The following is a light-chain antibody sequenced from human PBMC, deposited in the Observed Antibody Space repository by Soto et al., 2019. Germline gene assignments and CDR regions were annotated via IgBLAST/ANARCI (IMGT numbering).Light chain of an antibody. CDR2: EAS. Sequence: EIMLTQSPDTLSLTPGERATLSCRASESVRSYLAWYQQKAGQAPRLLIYEASNRATGIPARFSGSGSGTDFTLTISSLEPEDFALYYCQQRSNWPPITFGQGTRLEI. V-gene: IGKV3-11*01. CDR3: QQRSNWPPIT. CDR1: ESVRSY. J-gene: IGKJ5*01.